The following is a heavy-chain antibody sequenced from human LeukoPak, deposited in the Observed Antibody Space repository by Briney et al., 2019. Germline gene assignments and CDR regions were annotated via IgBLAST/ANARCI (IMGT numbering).Heavy chain of an antibody. J-gene: IGHJ4*02. CDR3: ARARELAFMAYYFDY. CDR2: VYYSGKI. CDR1: GDSIRGYY. V-gene: IGHV4-59*01. Sequence: PSETLSLTCTVSGDSIRGYYWSWLRQPPGKGLELIGNVYYSGKINYNSSLESRVTLSVDTSKNQFSLKLTSVTAADTAVYFCARARELAFMAYYFDYWGQGTLATVSS. D-gene: IGHD3-9*01.